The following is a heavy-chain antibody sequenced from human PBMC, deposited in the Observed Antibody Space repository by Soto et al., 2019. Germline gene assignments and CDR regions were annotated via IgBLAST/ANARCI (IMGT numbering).Heavy chain of an antibody. J-gene: IGHJ6*02. CDR2: IIPIFGTA. CDR1: GGTFSSYA. D-gene: IGHD2-21*02. V-gene: IGHV1-69*01. Sequence: QVQLVQSGAEVKKPGSSVKVSCKASGGTFSSYAISWVRQAPGQGLEWMGGIIPIFGTANYAQKFQGRVTITADESTSTAYMELSSLRSEDTAVYYCARDDAVTRKGSYYYYGMDVWGQGTTVTVSS. CDR3: ARDDAVTRKGSYYYYGMDV.